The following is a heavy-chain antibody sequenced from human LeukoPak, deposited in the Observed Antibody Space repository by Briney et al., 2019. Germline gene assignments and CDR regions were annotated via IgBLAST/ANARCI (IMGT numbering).Heavy chain of an antibody. J-gene: IGHJ4*02. CDR1: GFTFSSYA. CDR3: AKAPPIGYCSSSTCYFDY. CDR2: ISVSGDTT. D-gene: IGHD2-2*01. Sequence: GGSLRLSCAVSGFTFSSYAMSWVRQAPGKGLEWDSAISVSGDTTYYADSVKGRFTISRDNSKNTLYLQMNSLRAEDTALYYCAKAPPIGYCSSSTCYFDYWGQGTLVTVSS. V-gene: IGHV3-23*01.